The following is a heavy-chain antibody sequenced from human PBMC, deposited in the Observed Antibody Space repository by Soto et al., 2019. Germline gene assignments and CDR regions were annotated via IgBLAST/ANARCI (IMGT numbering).Heavy chain of an antibody. J-gene: IGHJ4*02. CDR3: ARDLGSGYDPGDY. V-gene: IGHV1-69*14. CDR2: LIPIFGTT. D-gene: IGHD5-12*01. Sequence: QVQLVQSGAEVKKPGSSVKVSCKTSGDIFSGYSISWVRQAPGQGLEWMGGLIPIFGTTNYAQMFHGRVTITADKSTSTVYLELYSLKSADTAVYYCARDLGSGYDPGDYWGQGTLVTVSS. CDR1: GDIFSGYS.